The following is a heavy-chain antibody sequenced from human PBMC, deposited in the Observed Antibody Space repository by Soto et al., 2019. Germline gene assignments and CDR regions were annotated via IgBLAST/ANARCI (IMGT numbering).Heavy chain of an antibody. J-gene: IGHJ3*02. CDR2: ISAYNGNT. Sequence: QVQLVQSGAEVKKPGASVKVSCKASGYTFTSYGISWVRQAPGQGLEWMGWISAYNGNTNYAQKLQGRVTMTTDTSTRTAYMELRSLRSADTAVYYCARGILVVPAARTPNAFDIWGQGTMVTVSS. CDR3: ARGILVVPAARTPNAFDI. V-gene: IGHV1-18*01. D-gene: IGHD2-2*01. CDR1: GYTFTSYG.